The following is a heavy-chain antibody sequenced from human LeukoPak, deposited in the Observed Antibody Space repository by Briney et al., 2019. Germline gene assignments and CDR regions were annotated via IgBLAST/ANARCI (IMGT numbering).Heavy chain of an antibody. CDR2: IYYSGST. J-gene: IGHJ3*02. Sequence: PSETLSLTCTVSGGSISSYYWSWIRQPPGKGLEWIGYIYYSGSTNYNPSLKSRATISVDTSKNQFSLKLSSVTAADTAVYYCARGNYYDSSGYERVAGSAFDIWGQGTMVTVSS. D-gene: IGHD3-22*01. CDR3: ARGNYYDSSGYERVAGSAFDI. V-gene: IGHV4-59*01. CDR1: GGSISSYY.